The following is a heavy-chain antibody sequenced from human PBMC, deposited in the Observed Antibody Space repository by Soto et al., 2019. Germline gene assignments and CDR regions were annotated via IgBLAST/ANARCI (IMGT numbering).Heavy chain of an antibody. V-gene: IGHV3-23*01. J-gene: IGHJ4*02. D-gene: IGHD3-16*01. CDR1: GFKFINYA. CDR2: ISATGGGT. Sequence: GWSLRLACASSGFKFINYAMSWVRQAPGKGLEWVSLISATGGGTYYADSVKGRFTISRDNSHNTLYLQVHSLTAEDTAVYYCAKDRRAGGNSAFYFDFWGQGAQVTVSS. CDR3: AKDRRAGGNSAFYFDF.